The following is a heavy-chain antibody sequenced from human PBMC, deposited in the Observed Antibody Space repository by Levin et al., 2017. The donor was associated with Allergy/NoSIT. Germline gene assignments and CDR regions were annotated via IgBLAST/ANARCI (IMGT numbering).Heavy chain of an antibody. CDR1: GYSFTSNW. CDR3: SRRLARGWFY. J-gene: IGHJ4*02. Sequence: GESLKISCRGSGYSFTSNWIGWVRQMPGKGLEWMGIVHPGESDTRYSPSFQGQVTISADKSISAAYLQWSSLKASDRAIYYCSRRLARGWFYWGQGTLVTVSS. V-gene: IGHV5-51*01. CDR2: VHPGESDT. D-gene: IGHD6-19*01.